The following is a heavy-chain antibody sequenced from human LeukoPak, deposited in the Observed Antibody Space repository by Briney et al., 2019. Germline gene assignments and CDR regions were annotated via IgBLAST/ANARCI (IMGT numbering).Heavy chain of an antibody. J-gene: IGHJ4*02. CDR1: GFTFSDAW. Sequence: GGSLRLSCAASGFTFSDAWMTWVRQAPGKGLECVGLIQSKTGGGTTDSAAPVKGRFTVSRDDSKNTLYLQMNSLNSEDTAVYYCTTWSSQFDYWGQGTLVTVSS. CDR2: IQSKTGGGTT. V-gene: IGHV3-15*05. CDR3: TTWSSQFDY. D-gene: IGHD6-6*01.